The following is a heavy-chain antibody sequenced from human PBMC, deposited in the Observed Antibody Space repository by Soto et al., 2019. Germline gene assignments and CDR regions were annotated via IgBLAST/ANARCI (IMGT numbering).Heavy chain of an antibody. J-gene: IGHJ4*02. CDR3: TTTTRYYSSSWQF. V-gene: IGHV3-15*01. CDR1: GFTFSNAW. D-gene: IGHD6-13*01. Sequence: PGGSLRPSCAASGFTFSNAWMSWVRQAPGKGLEWVGRIKRKTDGGTTDYAAPVKGRFTISRDDSKNTLYLQMNSLKTEDTAVYYCTTTTRYYSSSWQFWGQGTLVTVSS. CDR2: IKRKTDGGTT.